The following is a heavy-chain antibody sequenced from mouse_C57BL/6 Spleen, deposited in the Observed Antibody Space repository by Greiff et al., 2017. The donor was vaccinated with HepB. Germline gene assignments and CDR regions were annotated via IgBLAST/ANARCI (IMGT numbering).Heavy chain of an antibody. J-gene: IGHJ3*01. V-gene: IGHV5-17*01. Sequence: EVHLVESGGGLVKPGGSLKLSCAASGFTFSDYGMHWVRQAPEKGLEWVAYISSGSSTIYYADTVKGRFTISRDNAKNTLFLQMTSLRSEDTAMYYCARPGDYDVFAYWGQGTLVTVSA. CDR3: ARPGDYDVFAY. D-gene: IGHD2-4*01. CDR2: ISSGSSTI. CDR1: GFTFSDYG.